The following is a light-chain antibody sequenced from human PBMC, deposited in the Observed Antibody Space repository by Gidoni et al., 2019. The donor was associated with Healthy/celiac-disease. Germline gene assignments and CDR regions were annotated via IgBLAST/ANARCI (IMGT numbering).Light chain of an antibody. Sequence: IQMTQSPSSLSASVGDRVTITCRASQSISSYLNWYQQKPGKAPKLLIYAASSLQSGVPSRFSGSGSGTDFTLTISSLQPDDFATYYCQQSYSTPLTFXQXTKLEIK. CDR2: AAS. J-gene: IGKJ2*01. V-gene: IGKV1-39*01. CDR3: QQSYSTPLT. CDR1: QSISSY.